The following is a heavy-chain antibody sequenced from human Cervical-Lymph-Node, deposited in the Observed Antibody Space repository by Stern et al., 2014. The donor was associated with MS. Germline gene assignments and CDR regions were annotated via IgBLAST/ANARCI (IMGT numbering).Heavy chain of an antibody. J-gene: IGHJ3*02. V-gene: IGHV5-51*01. CDR2: IYTADSDT. D-gene: IGHD6-19*01. CDR1: GYRFDNYW. Sequence: VQLVQSGAEVKKPGESLKISCKGSGYRFDNYWIGWVRQKPGKGLEWMGIIYTADSDTRYSPSLQGQGIISADKSLTTVYLQWSSLKASDTATYYCARTYSSGWYGGHAFDIWGQGTMVTVSS. CDR3: ARTYSSGWYGGHAFDI.